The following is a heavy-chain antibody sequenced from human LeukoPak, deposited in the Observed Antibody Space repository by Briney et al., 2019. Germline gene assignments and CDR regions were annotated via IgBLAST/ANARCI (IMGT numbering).Heavy chain of an antibody. CDR3: ARDAPRSSDYYYYMDV. Sequence: GGSLRLSCAASGFTFSSYSMNWVRQAPGKGLEWVSYISSSGSTIYYADSVKGRFTISRDNAKNSLYLQMNSLRAEDTAVYYCARDAPRSSDYYYYMDVWGKGTTVTVSS. CDR2: ISSSGSTI. D-gene: IGHD6-13*01. CDR1: GFTFSSYS. J-gene: IGHJ6*03. V-gene: IGHV3-48*01.